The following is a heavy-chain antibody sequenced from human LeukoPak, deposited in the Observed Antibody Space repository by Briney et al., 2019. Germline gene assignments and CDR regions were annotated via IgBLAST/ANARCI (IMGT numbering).Heavy chain of an antibody. CDR2: ISGSGGST. CDR3: ATKHIVVVTASRWFDP. CDR1: GFTFSSYA. J-gene: IGHJ5*02. D-gene: IGHD2-21*02. Sequence: GSLRLSCAASGFTFSSYAMSWVRQAPGKGLEWVSAISGSGGSTYYADSVKGRFTISRDNSKNTLYLQMNSLRAEDTAVYYCATKHIVVVTASRWFDPWGQGTLVTVSS. V-gene: IGHV3-23*01.